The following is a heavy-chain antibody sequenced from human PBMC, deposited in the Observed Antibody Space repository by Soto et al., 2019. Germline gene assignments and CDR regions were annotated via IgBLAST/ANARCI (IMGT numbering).Heavy chain of an antibody. V-gene: IGHV3-30-3*01. CDR1: GFTFSSYA. J-gene: IGHJ4*02. CDR2: ISYDGSNK. D-gene: IGHD3-9*01. Sequence: LSLSCAASGFTFSSYAMHWVRQAPGKGLEWVAVISYDGSNKYYADSVKGRFTISRDNSKNTLYLQMNSLRAEDTAVYYCAREAHYDILTGPLDYWGQGTLVTVSS. CDR3: AREAHYDILTGPLDY.